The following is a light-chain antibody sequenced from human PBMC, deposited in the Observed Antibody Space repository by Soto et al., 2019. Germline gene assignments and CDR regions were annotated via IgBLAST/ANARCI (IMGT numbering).Light chain of an antibody. CDR3: QQSYSTPWT. CDR2: GAS. Sequence: DIQMTQSPSSLSASVGDRVTITCRASQSISTYLNWYQQKPGKAPKLLIYGASSLQSGVPSRFTGSGSGTDFTLTISSLQPADVATYHCQQSYSTPWTFGQGTKVEIK. V-gene: IGKV1-39*01. CDR1: QSISTY. J-gene: IGKJ1*01.